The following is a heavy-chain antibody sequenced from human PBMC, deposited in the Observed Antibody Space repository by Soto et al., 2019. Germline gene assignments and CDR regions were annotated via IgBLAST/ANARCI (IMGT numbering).Heavy chain of an antibody. CDR2: ISAYNGNT. Sequence: QVQLVQSGAEVKKPGASVKVSCKASGYSFTRYYINWVRQAPGQGLEWMGWISAYNGNTHYEEKLQGRVTLTTDTSTSTAYMELRSLRSDDTAVYFCARGGQWDLVSDYWGQGTLVTVSS. CDR1: GYSFTRYY. J-gene: IGHJ4*02. CDR3: ARGGQWDLVSDY. D-gene: IGHD1-26*01. V-gene: IGHV1-18*01.